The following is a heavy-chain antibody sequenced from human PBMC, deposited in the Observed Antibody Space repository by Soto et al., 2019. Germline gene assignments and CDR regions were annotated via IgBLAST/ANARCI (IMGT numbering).Heavy chain of an antibody. D-gene: IGHD1-1*01. CDR2: IYYSGST. Sequence: QVQLQESGPGLVKPSQTLSLTCTVSGGSISSGGYYWSWIRQHPGKGLEWIGYIYYSGSTYYNPSLKGRVTISVDTSKNPCSLKLSSVTAADTAVYYCASWDRERRREGRFDPWGQGTLVTVSS. CDR3: ASWDRERRREGRFDP. V-gene: IGHV4-31*03. J-gene: IGHJ5*02. CDR1: GGSISSGGYY.